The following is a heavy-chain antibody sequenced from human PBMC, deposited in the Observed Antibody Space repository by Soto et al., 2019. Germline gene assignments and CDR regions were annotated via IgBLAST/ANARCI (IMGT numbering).Heavy chain of an antibody. V-gene: IGHV4-59*08. J-gene: IGHJ4*02. Sequence: QVQLQESGPGLVKPSETLSLTCTVSGGSISSHYWSWIRQPPGKGLEWIGYIYYSGSTNYNPSLKSRVTVAVDTSKHQFSLERSSVTAADTAVYYCARRYGPGFDYWGQGTLVTVSS. CDR2: IYYSGST. CDR3: ARRYGPGFDY. D-gene: IGHD4-17*01. CDR1: GGSISSHY.